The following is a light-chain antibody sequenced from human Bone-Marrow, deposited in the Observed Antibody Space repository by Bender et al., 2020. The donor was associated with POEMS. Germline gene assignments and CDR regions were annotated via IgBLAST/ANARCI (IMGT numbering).Light chain of an antibody. CDR3: AAWEDSLNGWV. V-gene: IGLV1-44*01. CDR1: SSNIGTNP. CDR2: INN. J-gene: IGLJ3*02. Sequence: SVLTQPPSASGTPGQRVTISCSGSSSNIGTNPVNWYQQLPVTAPKLLIYINNQRPSGVPDRFSGSKSGTSASLAISGLQSEDEADYYCAAWEDSLNGWVFGGGTKLTVL.